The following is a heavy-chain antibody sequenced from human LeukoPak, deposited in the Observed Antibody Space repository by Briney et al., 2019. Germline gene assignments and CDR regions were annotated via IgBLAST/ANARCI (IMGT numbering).Heavy chain of an antibody. CDR1: GYTFTSYY. J-gene: IGHJ6*03. V-gene: IGHV1-69*06. D-gene: IGHD6-13*01. Sequence: GASVKVSCKASGYTFTSYYMHWVRQAPGQGLEWMGGIIPIFGTANYAQKFQGRVTITADKSTSTAYMELSSLRSEDTAVYYCARESAEGYSSSWSRLNYYYYYMDVWGKGTTVTVSS. CDR3: ARESAEGYSSSWSRLNYYYYYMDV. CDR2: IIPIFGTA.